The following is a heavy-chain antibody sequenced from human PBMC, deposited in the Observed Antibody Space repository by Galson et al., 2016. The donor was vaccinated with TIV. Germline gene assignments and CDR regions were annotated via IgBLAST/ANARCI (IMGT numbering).Heavy chain of an antibody. D-gene: IGHD4-17*01. V-gene: IGHV3-33*01. CDR2: ILSDGSQQ. J-gene: IGHJ3*02. CDR1: GFTFSRFG. CDR3: ARDDDGPQNGIDI. Sequence: SLRLSCAASGFTFSRFGMHWVRQAPGKGLEWLAVILSDGSQQKYADSVRGRFTISRDQSKNTLFLQMNSLRGEDTAVYYCARDDDGPQNGIDIWGQGTMVTISS.